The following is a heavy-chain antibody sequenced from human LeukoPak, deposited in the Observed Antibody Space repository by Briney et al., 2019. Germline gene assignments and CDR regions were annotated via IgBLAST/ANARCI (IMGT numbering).Heavy chain of an antibody. J-gene: IGHJ4*02. D-gene: IGHD3-22*01. V-gene: IGHV4-34*01. CDR3: ARVIGDVSGYYVDY. Sequence: SETLSLTCAVYGGSFSGYYWSWIRQPPGKGLEWIGEINQSGSPNYNPSPKSRITISVDTSKNQFSLKLRSVTAADTAVFYCARVIGDVSGYYVDYWGQGALVTVSS. CDR2: INQSGSP. CDR1: GGSFSGYY.